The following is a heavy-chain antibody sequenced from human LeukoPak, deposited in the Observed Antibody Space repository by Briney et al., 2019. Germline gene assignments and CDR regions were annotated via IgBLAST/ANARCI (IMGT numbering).Heavy chain of an antibody. D-gene: IGHD3-9*01. CDR2: ISYDGSNK. Sequence: GGSLRLSCAASGFTFSSYVMHWVRQAPGKGLEWVAVISYDGSNKYYADSVKGRFTIPRDNSKNTLYLQMNSLRAEDTAVYYCARDPDYDILTGAYDYWGQGTLVTVSS. CDR1: GFTFSSYV. CDR3: ARDPDYDILTGAYDY. J-gene: IGHJ4*02. V-gene: IGHV3-30-3*01.